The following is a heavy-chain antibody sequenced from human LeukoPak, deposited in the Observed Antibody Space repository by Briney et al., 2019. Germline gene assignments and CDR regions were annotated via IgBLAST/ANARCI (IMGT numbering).Heavy chain of an antibody. Sequence: PGGSLRLSCAASEFTVSGNYMSWVRQAPGKGLEWVSAIYSGGSTYYADSVKGRFTISRDNSKNTLYLQMNSLRAEDTAIYYCTSGYSYGYVDYWGQGTLVTVSS. J-gene: IGHJ4*02. CDR1: EFTVSGNY. D-gene: IGHD5-18*01. CDR3: TSGYSYGYVDY. CDR2: IYSGGST. V-gene: IGHV3-66*01.